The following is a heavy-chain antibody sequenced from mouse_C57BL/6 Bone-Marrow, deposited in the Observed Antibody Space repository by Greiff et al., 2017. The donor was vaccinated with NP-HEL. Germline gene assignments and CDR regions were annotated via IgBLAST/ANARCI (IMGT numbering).Heavy chain of an antibody. J-gene: IGHJ2*01. CDR1: GYAFSSSW. CDR2: IYPGDGDT. CDR3: AFSYYYGSSLYYFDY. Sequence: VKVVESGPELVKPGASVKISCKASGYAFSSSWMNWVKQRPGKGLEWIGRIYPGDGDTNYNGKFKGKATLTADKSSSTAYMQLSSLTSEDSAVYFCAFSYYYGSSLYYFDYWGQGTTLTVSS. D-gene: IGHD1-1*01. V-gene: IGHV1-82*01.